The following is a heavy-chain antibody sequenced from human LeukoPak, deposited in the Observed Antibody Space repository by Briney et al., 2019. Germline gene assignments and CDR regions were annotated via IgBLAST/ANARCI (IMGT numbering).Heavy chain of an antibody. D-gene: IGHD3-3*01. V-gene: IGHV4-59*01. J-gene: IGHJ4*02. CDR3: AREAPRVYYFDY. CDR1: GGSISSYY. Sequence: SETLSLTCTVSGGSISSYYWSWIRQPPGKGLEWIGYIYYSGSTNYNPSLKSRVTISVDTSKNQFSLKLSSVTAADTAVYYCAREAPRVYYFDYWGQGTLVTVSS. CDR2: IYYSGST.